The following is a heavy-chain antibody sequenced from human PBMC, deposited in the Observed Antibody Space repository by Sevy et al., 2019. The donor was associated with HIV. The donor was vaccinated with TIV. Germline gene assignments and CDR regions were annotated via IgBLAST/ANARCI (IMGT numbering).Heavy chain of an antibody. CDR3: ARGPPGGDGAFDI. J-gene: IGHJ3*02. CDR2: IIPIFGTA. CDR1: GGTFSSYA. D-gene: IGHD2-21*02. V-gene: IGHV1-69*13. Sequence: ASVKVSCKASGGTFSSYAISWVRQAPGQGLEWMGRIIPIFGTANYAQKFQGRVTITADESTSTAYMELSSLRSEDTAVYYCARGPPGGDGAFDIWGQGTMVTVSS.